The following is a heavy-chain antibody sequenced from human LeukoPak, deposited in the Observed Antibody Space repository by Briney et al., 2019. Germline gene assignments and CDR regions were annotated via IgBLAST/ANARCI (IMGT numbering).Heavy chain of an antibody. J-gene: IGHJ4*02. D-gene: IGHD5-24*01. CDR2: ISGSGGTT. CDR3: AKVQEMDTIFPPFHY. Sequence: LSGGSLRLSCAASGFTFSNYAMSWVRQAPGKGLEWVSAISGSGGTTFYADSVKGRFTISRDKSKNTLYLQVNSLRAADTAIYYCAKVQEMDTIFPPFHYWGQGTLVTVSS. V-gene: IGHV3-23*01. CDR1: GFTFSNYA.